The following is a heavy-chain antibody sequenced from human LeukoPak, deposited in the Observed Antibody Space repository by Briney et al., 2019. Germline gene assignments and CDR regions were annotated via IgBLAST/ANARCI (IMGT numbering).Heavy chain of an antibody. CDR1: GFTFSSYA. J-gene: IGHJ1*01. CDR2: ISYDGSNK. D-gene: IGHD4-17*01. Sequence: PGGSLRLSCAASGFTFSSYAMHWVGEAPGKGLEWVAGISYDGSNKYYADSVKGRFTISRDNSKNALYLQMNSLRAEDTAVYYCARGAYGDYSEYFQHWGQGTLVTVSS. CDR3: ARGAYGDYSEYFQH. V-gene: IGHV3-30-3*01.